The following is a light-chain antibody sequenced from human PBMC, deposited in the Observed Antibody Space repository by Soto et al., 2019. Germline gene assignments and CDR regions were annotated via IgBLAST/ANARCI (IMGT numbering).Light chain of an antibody. CDR2: GNT. J-gene: IGLJ2*01. CDR3: QSYDSSLSGVV. V-gene: IGLV1-40*01. CDR1: SSNIGAGYD. Sequence: QLVLTQPPSVSGAPGQRVTISCTGSSSNIGAGYDVHWYQQLPGTAPKLLIYGNTNRPSGVPDRFSGSKSDTSASLAITGLQAEDEADYHCQSYDSSLSGVVFGGGTKLTVL.